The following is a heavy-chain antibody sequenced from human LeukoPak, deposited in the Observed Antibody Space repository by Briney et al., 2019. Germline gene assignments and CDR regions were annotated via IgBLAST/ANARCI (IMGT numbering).Heavy chain of an antibody. J-gene: IGHJ5*02. V-gene: IGHV5-10-1*01. D-gene: IGHD6-13*01. CDR3: ARNRAAAGHPRWFDP. CDR1: GSSFTSYW. CDR2: IDPSDSYT. Sequence: GASLRISCKGSGSSFTSYWISWVRQMPGKGLEWMGRIDPSDSYTNYSPSFQGHVTISADKSISTAYLQWSSLKASDTAMYYCARNRAAAGHPRWFDPWGQGTLVTVSS.